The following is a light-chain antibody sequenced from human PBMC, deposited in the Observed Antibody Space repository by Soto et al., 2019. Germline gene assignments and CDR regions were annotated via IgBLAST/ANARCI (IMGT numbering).Light chain of an antibody. V-gene: IGKV3-15*01. J-gene: IGKJ4*01. CDR3: QQNDRSPVT. CDR1: QSVNNY. CDR2: GAS. Sequence: EVVLTQSPATLSLSPGERVTFSCRASQSVNNYLAWYQQQPGQSPSLLIYGASNMAAGIPPRFSGSGSGTEFTLTIDMLPAEYLADYYCQQNDRSPVTFGGGTKVEIK.